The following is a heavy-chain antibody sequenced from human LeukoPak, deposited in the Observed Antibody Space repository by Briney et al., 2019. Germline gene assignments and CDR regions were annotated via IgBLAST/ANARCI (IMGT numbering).Heavy chain of an antibody. CDR1: GFTFSNYG. CDR2: IRYDGTNQ. Sequence: SGGSLRLSCAASGFTFSNYGMHWVRQAPGKGLEWVAFIRYDGTNQYYADSVKGRFTISRDNSKNTLYLQMSSLRAEDTAVYYCAKDREYYSGSYYEEYWGQGTLVTVSS. J-gene: IGHJ4*02. V-gene: IGHV3-30*02. D-gene: IGHD1-26*01. CDR3: AKDREYYSGSYYEEY.